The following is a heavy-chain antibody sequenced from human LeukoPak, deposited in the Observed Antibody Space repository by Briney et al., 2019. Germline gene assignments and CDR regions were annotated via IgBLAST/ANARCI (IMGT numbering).Heavy chain of an antibody. CDR1: GFTFSDYY. V-gene: IGHV3-11*05. Sequence: GGSLRLSCAPSGFTFSDYYMSWLRQAPGKGLEWISYISSSSSYTNYVDSVKGRFTISRDNAKNSLYLQMNSLRAEDTAVYYCVRAVSVSSYYFDCWGQGTLVTVSS. J-gene: IGHJ4*02. CDR2: ISSSSSYT. CDR3: VRAVSVSSYYFDC. D-gene: IGHD5/OR15-5a*01.